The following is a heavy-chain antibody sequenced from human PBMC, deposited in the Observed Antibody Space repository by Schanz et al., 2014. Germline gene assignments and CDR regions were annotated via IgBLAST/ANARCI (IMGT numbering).Heavy chain of an antibody. Sequence: QVQLVQSGAEVKKPGASVKVSCKASGYTFTSYSIHWVRQAPGQGLEWMGWINVGNGNMKYSQKFQGRVTMTTDTSTSTAYMELRSLRSDDTAVYYCARSGSSNWYFFDYWGQGTLXTVSS. CDR3: ARSGSSNWYFFDY. CDR2: INVGNGNM. CDR1: GYTFTSYS. D-gene: IGHD6-13*01. J-gene: IGHJ4*02. V-gene: IGHV1-3*01.